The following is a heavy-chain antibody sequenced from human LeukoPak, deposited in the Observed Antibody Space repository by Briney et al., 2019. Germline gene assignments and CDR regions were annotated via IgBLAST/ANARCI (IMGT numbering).Heavy chain of an antibody. D-gene: IGHD3-3*01. Sequence: GGSLRLSCAASGFTFSDYYMSWIRQAPGKGLEWVSYISSSGSTIYYAGSVKGRFTISRDNAKNSLYLQMNSLRAEDTAVYYCAREGGGRFLECLLSDAFDIWGQGTMVTVSS. CDR1: GFTFSDYY. V-gene: IGHV3-11*04. CDR3: AREGGGRFLECLLSDAFDI. J-gene: IGHJ3*02. CDR2: ISSSGSTI.